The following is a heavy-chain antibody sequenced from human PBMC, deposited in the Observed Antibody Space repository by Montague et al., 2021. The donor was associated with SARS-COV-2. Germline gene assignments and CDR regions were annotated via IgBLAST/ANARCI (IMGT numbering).Heavy chain of an antibody. CDR3: SRVLYFNRTSCYPAGDY. J-gene: IGHJ4*02. D-gene: IGHD2-2*01. CDR1: GFTFSSYS. Sequence: SLRLSCAASGFTFSSYSMNWVRQAPGKGLEWVSSISSRSSYIYYADSVKGRFTIFRDNAKNSLYLQMNSLRAEDTAGYYCSRVLYFNRTSCYPAGDYWGQGTLVTVSS. V-gene: IGHV3-21*01. CDR2: ISSRSSYI.